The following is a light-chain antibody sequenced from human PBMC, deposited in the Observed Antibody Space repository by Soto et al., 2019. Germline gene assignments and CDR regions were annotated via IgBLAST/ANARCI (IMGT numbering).Light chain of an antibody. CDR1: NSDVGTYNY. V-gene: IGLV2-14*01. CDR3: SSYTSSSPYV. J-gene: IGLJ1*01. CDR2: EVN. Sequence: QSALAQPPSASGSPGQSVTITCTGTNSDVGTYNYVSWYQHHPGKAPKFLIYEVNNRPSGVSHRFSGSKSGNTASLTISGLQAEDEAGYYCSSYTSSSPYVFGSGTKVTVL.